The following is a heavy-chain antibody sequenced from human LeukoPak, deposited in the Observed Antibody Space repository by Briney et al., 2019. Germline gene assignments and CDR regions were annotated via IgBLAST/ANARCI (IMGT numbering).Heavy chain of an antibody. CDR3: VKVHFSSMWTLDY. V-gene: IGHV3-64D*09. D-gene: IGHD6-13*01. CDR2: ISGSGGSA. J-gene: IGHJ4*02. Sequence: GGSLRLSCSASGFTFSDYAMHWVRQAPGKGLEYVSAISGSGGSAHYTDSLKVRVTISRDNSKNTLFLQMSSLTVDDTAVYYCVKVHFSSMWTLDYWGQGALVTVSS. CDR1: GFTFSDYA.